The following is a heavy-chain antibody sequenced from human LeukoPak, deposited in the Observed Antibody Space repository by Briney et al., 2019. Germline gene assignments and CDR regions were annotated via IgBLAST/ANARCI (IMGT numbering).Heavy chain of an antibody. Sequence: GGSLRLSCAASGFTFSSYGMHWVRQAPGKGLEWVAVISYDGSNKYYADSVKGRFTISRDNSKNTLYLQMNSLRVEDTAVYYCAKVYSQGYGDYQLRYWGQGTLVTVSS. D-gene: IGHD4-17*01. CDR3: AKVYSQGYGDYQLRY. CDR1: GFTFSSYG. V-gene: IGHV3-30*18. CDR2: ISYDGSNK. J-gene: IGHJ4*02.